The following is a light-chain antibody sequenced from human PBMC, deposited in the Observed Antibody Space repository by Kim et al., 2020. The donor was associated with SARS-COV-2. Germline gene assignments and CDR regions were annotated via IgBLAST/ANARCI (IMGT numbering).Light chain of an antibody. Sequence: RATISCKSRQNILYSVNNKNCLGLYQQRPGQPPKLLIYWASTRESGVPDRFSGSGSGTDFTLTIGSLQPEDVAVYYCQQYYRTPLTFGEGTKVEI. CDR1: QNILYSVNNKNC. V-gene: IGKV4-1*01. J-gene: IGKJ4*01. CDR3: QQYYRTPLT. CDR2: WAS.